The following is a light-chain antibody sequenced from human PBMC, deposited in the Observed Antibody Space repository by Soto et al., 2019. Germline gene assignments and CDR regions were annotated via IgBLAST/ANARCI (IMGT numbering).Light chain of an antibody. Sequence: DIQLTQSPSFLSASVGDRVTITCRASQGISSYLAWYQQKPGKAPKLLIYAASTLQSGVPSRFSGSGSGTEFTLTISSLQPEDFATYYCQLLNSFGPGTKVDIK. CDR2: AAS. J-gene: IGKJ3*01. CDR1: QGISSY. CDR3: QLLNS. V-gene: IGKV1-9*01.